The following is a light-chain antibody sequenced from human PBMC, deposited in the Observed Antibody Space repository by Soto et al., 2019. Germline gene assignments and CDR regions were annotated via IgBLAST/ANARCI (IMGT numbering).Light chain of an antibody. Sequence: ELVLTQSPGTLSLSPGERATLSCRASQSVSSSYLAWYQQKPGQAPRLLIYGASSRATGIPDRFSGSGSGTDFTLTISRLEPEDFEAYYCQQYGSSPSWTFGQGTKV. CDR1: QSVSSSY. CDR3: QQYGSSPSWT. J-gene: IGKJ1*01. V-gene: IGKV3-20*01. CDR2: GAS.